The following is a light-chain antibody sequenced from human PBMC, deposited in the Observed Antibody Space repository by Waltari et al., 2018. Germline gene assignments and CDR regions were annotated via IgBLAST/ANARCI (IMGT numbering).Light chain of an antibody. J-gene: IGKJ1*01. Sequence: DIQMTQSPSSLSASVGDRVSITCRASQAIHNYLNWYQQGPGKAPKLLIYAASILQSGVPSTFSGSGSGTNFTLTISSLQPEDFATYYCQQSYNSPPTFGPGTKVEIK. V-gene: IGKV1-39*01. CDR1: QAIHNY. CDR2: AAS. CDR3: QQSYNSPPT.